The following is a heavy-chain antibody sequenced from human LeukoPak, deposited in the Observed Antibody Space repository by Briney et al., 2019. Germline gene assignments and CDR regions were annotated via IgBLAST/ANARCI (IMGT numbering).Heavy chain of an antibody. CDR2: IYYSGST. D-gene: IGHD3-10*01. J-gene: IGHJ3*02. V-gene: IGHV4-31*03. Sequence: SETLSLTCTVSGGSISSGGYYWSWIRQHPGKGLEWIGYIYYSGSTYYNPSLKSRVTISVDTSKNQFSLKLSSVTAADTAVYYCANRESRGAFDIWGQGTMVTVSS. CDR3: ANRESRGAFDI. CDR1: GGSISSGGYY.